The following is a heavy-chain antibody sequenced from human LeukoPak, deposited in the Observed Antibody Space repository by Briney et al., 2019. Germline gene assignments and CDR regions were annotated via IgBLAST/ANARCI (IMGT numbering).Heavy chain of an antibody. CDR1: GFTFSSYA. Sequence: GGSLRLSCAASGFTFSSYAMHWVRQAPGKGLEWVAVISYDGSNKYYADSVKGRFTISRDNSKNTLYLQMNSLRAEDAAVYYCARAYHCSSTSCYGGFDPWGQGTLVTVSS. J-gene: IGHJ5*02. CDR3: ARAYHCSSTSCYGGFDP. D-gene: IGHD2-2*01. V-gene: IGHV3-30*04. CDR2: ISYDGSNK.